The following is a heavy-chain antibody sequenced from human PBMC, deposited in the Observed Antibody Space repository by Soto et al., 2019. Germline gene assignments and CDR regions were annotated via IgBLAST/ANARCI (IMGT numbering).Heavy chain of an antibody. V-gene: IGHV4-31*03. Sequence: SETLSLTCSVSRAFLNSGGFYYSWIRQPPGKGLEWLGYIFHSGSTLYNPSLRGRLTLSADTSRNQLSLYLTSVTAADTAVYYCVRGGIAGHWFDPWGQGIQVTVS. D-gene: IGHD2-15*01. CDR2: IFHSGST. CDR3: VRGGIAGHWFDP. CDR1: RAFLNSGGFY. J-gene: IGHJ5*02.